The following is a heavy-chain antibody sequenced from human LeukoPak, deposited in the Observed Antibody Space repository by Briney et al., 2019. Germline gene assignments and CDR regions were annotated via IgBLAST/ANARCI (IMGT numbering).Heavy chain of an antibody. J-gene: IGHJ4*02. CDR1: EFTFSIYS. Sequence: GGSLRLSCAAPEFTFSIYSMSWVRQAPGKGLEWVANIRKDGSEDYYVDSVKGRFTISRDNAENSLYLQMNSLRAEDTALYYCARPAPYDSSSFNYWGQGTLVTVSS. CDR3: ARPAPYDSSSFNY. CDR2: IRKDGSED. V-gene: IGHV3-7*05. D-gene: IGHD3-22*01.